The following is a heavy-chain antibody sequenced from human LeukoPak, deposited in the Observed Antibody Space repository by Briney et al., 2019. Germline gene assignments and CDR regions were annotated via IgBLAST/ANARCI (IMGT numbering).Heavy chain of an antibody. V-gene: IGHV3-74*01. Sequence: GGSLRLSCAASGFTITNYWLHWVRQAPGKGLVWVSHINGDGSSTTCADSVKGRFSISRDNAKNTLYLQMNSLRAEDTAVYYCATDRGYAMDVWGRGTTVTVSS. J-gene: IGHJ6*02. CDR3: ATDRGYAMDV. CDR2: INGDGSST. CDR1: GFTITNYW.